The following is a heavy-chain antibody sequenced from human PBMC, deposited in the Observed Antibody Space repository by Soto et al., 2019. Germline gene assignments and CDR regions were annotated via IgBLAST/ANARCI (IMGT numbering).Heavy chain of an antibody. CDR3: ARMDTGYDYGYFDN. V-gene: IGHV5-51*01. D-gene: IGHD5-18*01. J-gene: IGHJ4*02. CDR1: GYKFIDYW. Sequence: GESLKISCQGSGYKFIDYWIVWVRQKPGKGLEWMGIIWPGDSETRYSPSFQGQVTISADKSINTAYLQWSSLKASDTAMYYCARMDTGYDYGYFDNWGQGTQVTVSS. CDR2: IWPGDSET.